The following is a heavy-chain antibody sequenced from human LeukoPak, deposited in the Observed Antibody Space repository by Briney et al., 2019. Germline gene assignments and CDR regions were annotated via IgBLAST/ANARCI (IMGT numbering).Heavy chain of an antibody. CDR1: GFTLSNYA. J-gene: IGHJ4*02. V-gene: IGHV3-33*01. D-gene: IGHD6-19*01. CDR2: IWYDGSEK. Sequence: GGSLRLSCAASGFTLSNYAIHWVRQAPGKGLEWVALIWYDGSEKFYADSVKGRFTISRDISKNTLYLQMNSLRAADTAVYYCARGRSSGWPYYFDYWGQGTLVTVSS. CDR3: ARGRSSGWPYYFDY.